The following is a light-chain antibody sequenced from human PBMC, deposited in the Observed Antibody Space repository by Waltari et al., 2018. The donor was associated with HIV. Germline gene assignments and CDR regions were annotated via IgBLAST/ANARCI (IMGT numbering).Light chain of an antibody. J-gene: IGKJ3*01. CDR2: GAS. CDR1: QSVRTN. CDR3: QQYNVWPPRFT. Sequence: EIVMTQSPATLTVSPGERATLSCRAGQSVRTNLAWYQQKPGQAPRLLIYGASTRATGIPARFIGSGSGTEFTLTISSLQSEDFAIYYCQQYNVWPPRFTFGPGTKVDLK. V-gene: IGKV3-15*01.